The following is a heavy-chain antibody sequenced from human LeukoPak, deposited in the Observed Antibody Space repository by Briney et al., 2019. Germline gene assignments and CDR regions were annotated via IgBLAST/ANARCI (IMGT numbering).Heavy chain of an antibody. Sequence: PSETLSLTCAVYGGSFSGYYWSWIRQPPGKGLEWIGEINHSGSTTYNPSLKGRVTISVDTSKNQFSLKLSSVTAADTAVYYCARAPRYYDYVWGSYRYLDYWGQGTLVTVSS. J-gene: IGHJ4*02. D-gene: IGHD3-16*02. V-gene: IGHV4-34*01. CDR3: ARAPRYYDYVWGSYRYLDY. CDR2: INHSGST. CDR1: GGSFSGYY.